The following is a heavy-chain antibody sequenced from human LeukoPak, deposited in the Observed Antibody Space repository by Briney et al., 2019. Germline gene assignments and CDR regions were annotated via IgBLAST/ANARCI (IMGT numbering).Heavy chain of an antibody. CDR1: GFTFSRYA. J-gene: IGHJ4*02. V-gene: IGHV3-23*01. D-gene: IGHD3-3*01. Sequence: GGSLRLSCATSGFTFSRYAMRWVRQAQGKGLEWVSGIGNSGRSTYYADPVKGRFTISRDNSKSTLYLQMNSLRAEDTAVYYCAKDRLESWSGFYFGLFDYWGQGALVTVAS. CDR3: AKDRLESWSGFYFGLFDY. CDR2: IGNSGRST.